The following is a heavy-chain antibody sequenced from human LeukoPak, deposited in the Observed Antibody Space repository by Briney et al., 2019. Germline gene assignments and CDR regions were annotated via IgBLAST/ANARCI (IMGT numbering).Heavy chain of an antibody. CDR2: INPSGGST. J-gene: IGHJ4*02. Sequence: ASVKVSCKASGGTFSSYAISWVRQAPGQGLEWMGIINPSGGSTSYAQKFQGRVTMTRDMSTSTVYMELSSLRSEDTAVYYCARVSGGSCNDYWGQGTLVTVSS. CDR3: ARVSGGSCNDY. CDR1: GGTFSSYA. D-gene: IGHD2-15*01. V-gene: IGHV1-46*01.